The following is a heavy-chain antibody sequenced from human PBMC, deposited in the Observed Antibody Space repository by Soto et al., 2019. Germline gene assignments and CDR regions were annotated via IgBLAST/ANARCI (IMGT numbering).Heavy chain of an antibody. CDR3: ARVPIPLFSGIDL. V-gene: IGHV1-69*02. D-gene: IGHD2-21*01. Sequence: QVQLVQSGAEVKKPGSSVKVSCKASGGTFSSHIISWVRQAPGQGLEWMGRIIPILGVANYAQKFQGRVTITADKSTNPAYMELTSPRSDATAPFYCARVPIPLFSGIDLWGQGTTVTVSS. CDR2: IIPILGVA. J-gene: IGHJ6*02. CDR1: GGTFSSHI.